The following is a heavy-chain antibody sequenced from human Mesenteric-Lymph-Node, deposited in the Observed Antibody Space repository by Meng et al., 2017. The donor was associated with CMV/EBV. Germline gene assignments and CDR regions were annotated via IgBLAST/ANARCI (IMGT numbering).Heavy chain of an antibody. CDR2: ISGSGGST. Sequence: GESLKISCAASGFTFSSYAMSWVRQAPGKGLEWVSAISGSGGSTYYADSVKGRFTISKDNSKNSLYLQMSSLRAEDTAVYYCARAWFSGHDTGLLAYWGQGTVVTVSS. D-gene: IGHD5-12*01. CDR1: GFTFSSYA. V-gene: IGHV3-23*01. CDR3: ARAWFSGHDTGLLAY. J-gene: IGHJ4*02.